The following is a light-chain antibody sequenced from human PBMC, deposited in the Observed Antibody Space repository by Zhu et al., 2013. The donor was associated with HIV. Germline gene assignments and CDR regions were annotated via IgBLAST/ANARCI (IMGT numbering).Light chain of an antibody. CDR1: SSDVGSYNL. V-gene: IGLV2-23*01. Sequence: QSALTQPASVSGSPGQSITISCTGTSSDVGSYNLVSWYQQHPGKAPKLMIYGGNQRASGVSNRFSGSKSDNTASLTISGLQAEDEADYYCCSNAGSSTLVFGGGTKLTVL. CDR3: CSNAGSSTLV. J-gene: IGLJ2*01. CDR2: GGN.